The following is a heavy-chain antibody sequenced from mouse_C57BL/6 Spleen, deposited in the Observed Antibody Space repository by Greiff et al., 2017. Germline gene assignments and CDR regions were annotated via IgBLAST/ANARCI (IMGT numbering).Heavy chain of an antibody. Sequence: DVQLVESGGDLVKPGGSLKLSCAASGFTFSSYGMSWVRQTPDKRLEWVATISSGGSYTYYPDSVKGRFTISRDNAKNTLYLQMSSLKSEDTAMYYCARRGYALYYAMDYWGQGTSVTVSS. V-gene: IGHV5-6*01. CDR3: ARRGYALYYAMDY. CDR1: GFTFSSYG. D-gene: IGHD3-1*01. J-gene: IGHJ4*01. CDR2: ISSGGSYT.